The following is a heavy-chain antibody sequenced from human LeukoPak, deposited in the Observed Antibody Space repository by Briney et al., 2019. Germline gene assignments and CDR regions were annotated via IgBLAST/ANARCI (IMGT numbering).Heavy chain of an antibody. Sequence: PGGSLRLSCAASGFTFSSYWMSWVRQAPGKGLEWVANINQDGSEKYYVDSVKGRFTISRDNSKNTLYLQMNSLRAEDTAVYYCARDGRDYGDYDSDHYFDYWGQGTLVTVSS. CDR1: GFTFSSYW. CDR3: ARDGRDYGDYDSDHYFDY. V-gene: IGHV3-7*01. J-gene: IGHJ4*02. CDR2: INQDGSEK. D-gene: IGHD4-17*01.